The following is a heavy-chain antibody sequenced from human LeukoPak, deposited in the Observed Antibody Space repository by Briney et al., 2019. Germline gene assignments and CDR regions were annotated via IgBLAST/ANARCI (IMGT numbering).Heavy chain of an antibody. V-gene: IGHV3-21*01. J-gene: IGHJ4*02. Sequence: PGGSLRLSCAASGFTFSSYSMNWVRQAPGKGLEWVSSISSSSSYIYFADSVKGRFTISRDNDKNSLYLQMNSLRAEDTAVYYCARDCWDYGSGSYCGIDYWGQGTLVTVSS. CDR3: ARDCWDYGSGSYCGIDY. D-gene: IGHD3-10*01. CDR1: GFTFSSYS. CDR2: ISSSSSYI.